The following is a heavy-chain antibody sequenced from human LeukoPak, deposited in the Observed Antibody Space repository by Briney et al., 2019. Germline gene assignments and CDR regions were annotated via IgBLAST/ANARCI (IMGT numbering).Heavy chain of an antibody. CDR3: APSWGSSGWYSWFDP. J-gene: IGHJ5*02. CDR1: GYTLTELS. D-gene: IGHD6-19*01. V-gene: IGHV1-24*01. Sequence: ASVKVSCKVPGYTLTELSMHWVRQAPGEGLAWMGGFDPEDGETIYAQKFQGRVTMTEDTSTDTAYMEVSSLRSEDTAVYYCAPSWGSSGWYSWFDPWGQGTLVTVSS. CDR2: FDPEDGET.